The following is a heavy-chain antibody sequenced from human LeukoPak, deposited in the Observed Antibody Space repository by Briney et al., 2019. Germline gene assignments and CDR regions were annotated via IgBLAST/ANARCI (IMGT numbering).Heavy chain of an antibody. Sequence: SETLSLTCTVSGGSISSYYWSWIRQPPGKGLEWIGYIYYSGSTNYNPSLKSRVTISVDTSKNQFSLKLSSVTAADTAVYYCAGLLREDFWSGYPRLGYYYGMDVWGQGTTVTISS. V-gene: IGHV4-59*01. CDR3: AGLLREDFWSGYPRLGYYYGMDV. CDR2: IYYSGST. D-gene: IGHD3-3*01. J-gene: IGHJ6*02. CDR1: GGSISSYY.